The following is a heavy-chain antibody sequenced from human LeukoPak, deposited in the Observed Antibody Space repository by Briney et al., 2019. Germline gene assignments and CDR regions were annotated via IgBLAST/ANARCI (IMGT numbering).Heavy chain of an antibody. Sequence: SQTLSLTCAISGDSVSSNSAAWNWIRQSPSGGLEWLGRTYYRSKWYNDYAVSVKSRITISPDTSKNQFSLQLNSVTPEDTAVYYCASQQWLVLSRADPVQRAHYGMDVWGQGTTVTVSS. CDR1: GDSVSSNSAA. D-gene: IGHD6-19*01. CDR2: TYYRSKWYN. J-gene: IGHJ6*02. CDR3: ASQQWLVLSRADPVQRAHYGMDV. V-gene: IGHV6-1*01.